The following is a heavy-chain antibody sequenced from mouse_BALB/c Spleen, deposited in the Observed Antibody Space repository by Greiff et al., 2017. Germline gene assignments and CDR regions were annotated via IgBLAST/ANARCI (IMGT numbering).Heavy chain of an antibody. CDR2: ISSGGSYA. Sequence: EVQVVESGGGLVKPGGSLKLSCAASGFTFSSYAMSWVRQSPEERLEWVAVISSGGSYAYYTDTVTGRFTISRDNAENTLYLEMSSLRSEDTAMYYCAGGSYHFAYWGQGTLVTVSA. J-gene: IGHJ3*01. D-gene: IGHD1-1*01. CDR3: AGGSYHFAY. V-gene: IGHV5-9-4*01. CDR1: GFTFSSYA.